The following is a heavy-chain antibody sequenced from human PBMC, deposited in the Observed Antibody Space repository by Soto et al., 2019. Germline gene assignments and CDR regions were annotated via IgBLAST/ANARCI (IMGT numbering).Heavy chain of an antibody. V-gene: IGHV3-23*01. J-gene: IGHJ4*02. CDR1: GFTFSSYA. CDR3: AKGYGSGSYYNPLDY. CDR2: ISGSGGST. Sequence: GGSLRLSCAASGFTFSSYAMSWVRQAPGKGLEWVSAISGSGGSTYYADSVKGRFTISRDNSKNTLYLQMNSLRAEDTAVYYCAKGYGSGSYYNPLDYWGQGTLVTVSS. D-gene: IGHD3-10*01.